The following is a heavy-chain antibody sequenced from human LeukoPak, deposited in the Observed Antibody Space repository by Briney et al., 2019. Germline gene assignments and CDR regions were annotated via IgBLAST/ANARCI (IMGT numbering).Heavy chain of an antibody. CDR3: ARDPPGGYYHFFGGYYSFDY. CDR2: ISAYNGNT. J-gene: IGHJ4*02. V-gene: IGHV1-18*01. CDR1: GYTFTSYG. Sequence: ASVTVSCKASGYTFTSYGISWVRQAPGQGLEWMGWISAYNGNTNYAQKLQGRVTMTTDISTSTAYMELRSLRSDDTAVYYCARDPPGGYYHFFGGYYSFDYVGQGTRVTVSS. D-gene: IGHD3-3*01.